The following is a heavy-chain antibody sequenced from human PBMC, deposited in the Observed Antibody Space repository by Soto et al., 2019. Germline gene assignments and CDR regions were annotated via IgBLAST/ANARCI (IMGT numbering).Heavy chain of an antibody. J-gene: IGHJ4*02. CDR1: GFTFSSYG. D-gene: IGHD6-13*01. CDR2: IWYDGSNK. Sequence: GGSLRLSCAASGFTFSSYGMHWVRQAPGKGLEWVAVIWYDGSNKYYADSVKGRFTISRDNSKNTLYLQMNSLRAEDTAVYYCARSIAAAGHFDYWGQGTLVTVSS. V-gene: IGHV3-33*01. CDR3: ARSIAAAGHFDY.